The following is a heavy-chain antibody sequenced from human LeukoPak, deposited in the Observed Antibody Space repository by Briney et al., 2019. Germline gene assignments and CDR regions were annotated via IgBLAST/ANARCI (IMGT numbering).Heavy chain of an antibody. CDR3: ARVDAGAKTDAFGI. Sequence: GASVKVSCKASGYTFTSYGISWVRQAPGQGLEWMGWISAYNGNTNYAQKLQGRVTMTTDTSTSTAYMELRSLRSDDTAVYYCARVDAGAKTDAFGIWGQGTMVTVSS. J-gene: IGHJ3*02. D-gene: IGHD1-26*01. CDR1: GYTFTSYG. V-gene: IGHV1-18*01. CDR2: ISAYNGNT.